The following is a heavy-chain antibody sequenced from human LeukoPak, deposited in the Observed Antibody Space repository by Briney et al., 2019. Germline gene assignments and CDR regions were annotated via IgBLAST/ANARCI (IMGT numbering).Heavy chain of an antibody. J-gene: IGHJ4*02. CDR1: GGSISSGDYY. Sequence: SETLSLTCTVSGGSISSGDYYWSWIRQPPGKGLEWIGYIYYSGSTYYNPSLKSRVTISVDTSKNQFSLKLSSVTAADTAVYYCARNPGLRWGDFDYWGQGTLVTVSS. D-gene: IGHD2-21*01. CDR2: IYYSGST. CDR3: ARNPGLRWGDFDY. V-gene: IGHV4-30-4*01.